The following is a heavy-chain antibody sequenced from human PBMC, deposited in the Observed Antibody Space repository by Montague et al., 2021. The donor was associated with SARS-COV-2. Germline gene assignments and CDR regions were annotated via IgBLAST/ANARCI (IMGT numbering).Heavy chain of an antibody. CDR3: ARGVTMIVVVMRYNCFDP. V-gene: IGHV4-39*01. CDR1: GGSISSSSYY. CDR2: IYYSGST. D-gene: IGHD3-22*01. Sequence: SETLSLTCTVSGGSISSSSYYWGWIRQPPGKGLEWIGCIYYSGSTYYNPSLKSRVTISVDTSKNQFSLKLSSVTAADTAVYYCARGVTMIVVVMRYNCFDPWGQGALVTVSS. J-gene: IGHJ5*02.